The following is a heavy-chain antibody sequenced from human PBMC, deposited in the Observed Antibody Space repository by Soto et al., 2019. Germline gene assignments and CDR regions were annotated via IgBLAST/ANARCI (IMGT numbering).Heavy chain of an antibody. CDR1: GGSISSGSYY. Sequence: SETLSLACTVSGGSISSGSYYWGWIRQPPGRGLEWIGSIYYSGSTYYNPSLKSRVTISVDTSKNQFSLKLSSVTAADTAVYYCARLGGYSYGYFDYWGQGTLVTVSA. CDR3: ARLGGYSYGYFDY. CDR2: IYYSGST. D-gene: IGHD5-18*01. J-gene: IGHJ4*02. V-gene: IGHV4-39*01.